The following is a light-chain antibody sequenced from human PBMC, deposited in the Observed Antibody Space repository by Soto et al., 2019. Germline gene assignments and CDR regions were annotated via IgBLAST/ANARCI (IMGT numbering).Light chain of an antibody. CDR2: SAS. J-gene: IGKJ4*01. CDR3: IQLNRYPLT. CDR1: QPISNY. Sequence: DIQLTQSPSFLSASVGERVTITCRASQPISNYLAWYQQRPGKAPELLIYSASTLQSGVPSRFSGSGSGSLTEFSLTLRALQPEDFATYYCIQLNRYPLTFGGGTKVDI. V-gene: IGKV1-9*01.